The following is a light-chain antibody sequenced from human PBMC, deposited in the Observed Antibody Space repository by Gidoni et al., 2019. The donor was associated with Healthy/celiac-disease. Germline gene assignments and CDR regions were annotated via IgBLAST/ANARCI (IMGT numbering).Light chain of an antibody. CDR2: AAS. J-gene: IGKJ2*01. Sequence: DIHMTLSPSSLSASLGDRVTITCRVSQSIISYLCWYQQKPGKAPKHLNYAASSLQSGVTSRFSGSGAGTDFTLTISSLQTEVFATYYCQQSYSTRVFGQGTKLEIK. CDR3: QQSYSTRV. V-gene: IGKV1-39*01. CDR1: QSIISY.